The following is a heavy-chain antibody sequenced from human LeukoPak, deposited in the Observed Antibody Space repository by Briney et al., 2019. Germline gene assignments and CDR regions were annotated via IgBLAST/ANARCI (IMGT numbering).Heavy chain of an antibody. CDR2: INPNSGGT. CDR1: GYTFTGYY. CDR3: ARERGYSSSWYAY. J-gene: IGHJ4*02. D-gene: IGHD6-13*01. V-gene: IGHV1-2*04. Sequence: ASVKVSCKASGYTFTGYYMHWARQAPGQGLEWMGWINPNSGGTNHAQKFQGWVTMTRDTSISTAYMELSRLRSDDTAVYYCARERGYSSSWYAYWGQGTLVTVSS.